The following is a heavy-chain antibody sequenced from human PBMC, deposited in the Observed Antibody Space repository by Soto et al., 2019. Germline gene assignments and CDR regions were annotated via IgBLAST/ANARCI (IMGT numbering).Heavy chain of an antibody. CDR3: ARGDGDRYDGKGYPGRH. V-gene: IGHV3-74*01. Sequence: EVQLVESGGGLVQPGESLTLSCAASGFTFSSYWMHWVRQAPGKGLVWVSRIKSDGSGTYYADSVKGRLTISRDNAKNTLYLQMISVRDEDTAVYFCARGDGDRYDGKGYPGRHWGQGTLVTVSS. D-gene: IGHD2-21*01. CDR1: GFTFSSYW. CDR2: IKSDGSGT. J-gene: IGHJ4*02.